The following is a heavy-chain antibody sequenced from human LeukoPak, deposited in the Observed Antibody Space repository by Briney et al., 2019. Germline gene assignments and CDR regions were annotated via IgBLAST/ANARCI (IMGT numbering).Heavy chain of an antibody. CDR1: GFTFRRYG. V-gene: IGHV3-23*01. Sequence: GGSLRLSCAASGFTFRRYGMTSVRQAPGKGLDWVSSVSDSGRNTYYADSVKGRFTISRDNSRNTLYLQINRLRDEDTAVYYCAKERCSGGSCYSAGEYFDYWGQGTLVTVSS. D-gene: IGHD2-15*01. CDR3: AKERCSGGSCYSAGEYFDY. J-gene: IGHJ4*02. CDR2: VSDSGRNT.